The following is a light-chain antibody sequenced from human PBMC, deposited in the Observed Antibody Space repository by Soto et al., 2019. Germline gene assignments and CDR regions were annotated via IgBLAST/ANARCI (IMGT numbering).Light chain of an antibody. J-gene: IGKJ1*01. Sequence: DVQMTQSPSTLSASVGDRVTITCRASQSISNWLAWYQQKPGQAPNLLIYHASNLQAGVPSRFSGSRSGTEFTLTISSLQPDDFATYYCQQYDSYSPTFGQGTKVDVK. V-gene: IGKV1-5*01. CDR3: QQYDSYSPT. CDR1: QSISNW. CDR2: HAS.